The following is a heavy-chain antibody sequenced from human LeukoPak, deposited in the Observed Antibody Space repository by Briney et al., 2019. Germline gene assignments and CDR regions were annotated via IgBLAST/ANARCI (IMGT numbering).Heavy chain of an antibody. CDR3: ATSVVDPSLDAFDF. D-gene: IGHD2-15*01. Sequence: GGSLRLSCAASGFTFDDYAMHWVRQAPGKGLEWVSGISWNSGSIGYADSVKGRFTISRDNAKNSLYLQMNSLRAEDTAVYYCATSVVDPSLDAFDFWGQGTMVTVSS. V-gene: IGHV3-9*01. CDR2: ISWNSGSI. J-gene: IGHJ3*01. CDR1: GFTFDDYA.